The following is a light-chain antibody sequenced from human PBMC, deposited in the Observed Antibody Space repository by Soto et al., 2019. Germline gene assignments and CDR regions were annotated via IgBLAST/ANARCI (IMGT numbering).Light chain of an antibody. J-gene: IGLJ7*01. CDR3: SSYTTSGTPV. CDR1: SADVGAYDY. V-gene: IGLV2-14*03. CDR2: DVT. Sequence: QSALPQPASVSGSPGQSITISCTGTSADVGAYDYVSWYQHHPGKGPKLMIFDVTIRPSGVSNRFSGSKSGNTASLTISGLQAEDEADYHCSSYTTSGTPVFGGGTQRTVL.